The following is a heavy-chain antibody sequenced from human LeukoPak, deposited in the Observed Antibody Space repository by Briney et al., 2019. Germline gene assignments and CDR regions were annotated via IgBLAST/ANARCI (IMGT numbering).Heavy chain of an antibody. CDR3: ARHSQRRYFRNNWFDP. D-gene: IGHD3-9*01. Sequence: SETLSLTCAVYGGSFSGYYWSWIRQPPGKGLEWIGEINHSGSTNYNPSLKSRVTISVDTSKNQFSLKLSSVTAADTAVYYCARHSQRRYFRNNWFDPWGQGTLVTVSS. J-gene: IGHJ5*02. V-gene: IGHV4-34*01. CDR2: INHSGST. CDR1: GGSFSGYY.